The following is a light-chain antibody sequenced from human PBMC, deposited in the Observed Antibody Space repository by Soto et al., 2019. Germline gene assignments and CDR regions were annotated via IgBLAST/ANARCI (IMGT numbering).Light chain of an antibody. CDR3: QHYNYWPPKT. V-gene: IGKV3D-11*01. Sequence: EIVLTQSPATLSLSPGERATLSFRSSQGVSSYLAWYQQKPGQAPRLLIYDASNRATGIPARFSGSGPGTDFTLTISSLEPEDFAVYYCQHYNYWPPKTFGQGTRLEIK. J-gene: IGKJ5*01. CDR1: QGVSSY. CDR2: DAS.